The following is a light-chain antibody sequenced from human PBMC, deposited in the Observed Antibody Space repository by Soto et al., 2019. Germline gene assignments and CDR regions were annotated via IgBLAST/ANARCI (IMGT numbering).Light chain of an antibody. CDR2: EVS. V-gene: IGLV2-14*01. J-gene: IGLJ1*01. CDR1: SSDVGNYNY. Sequence: QSALTQPASVSVSPGQSITISCTGTSSDVGNYNYVSWYQQHPGKAPKLMIYEVSNRPSGVSDRFSGSKSGNTASLTISGLQAEDEADYYCSSYTSSRYVFGTGTKVT. CDR3: SSYTSSRYV.